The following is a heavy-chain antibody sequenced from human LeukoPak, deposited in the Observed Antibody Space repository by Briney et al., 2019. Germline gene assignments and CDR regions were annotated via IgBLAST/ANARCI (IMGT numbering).Heavy chain of an antibody. D-gene: IGHD2-15*01. V-gene: IGHV3-30*04. CDR2: ISYDGSNE. J-gene: IGHJ4*02. CDR3: ARSYCSGLSCYLFDY. Sequence: PGGSLRLSCAASGFTFSSFALHCVRQTPGEGLEWVARISYDGSNEYYADSVKGRFTISRDNPKNTLNLQMNSLRAEDTAVYYCARSYCSGLSCYLFDYWGQGTLVAVSS. CDR1: GFTFSSFA.